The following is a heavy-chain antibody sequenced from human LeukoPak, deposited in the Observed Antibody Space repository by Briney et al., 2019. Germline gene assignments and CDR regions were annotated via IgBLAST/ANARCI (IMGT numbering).Heavy chain of an antibody. CDR1: GFSFSYYG. CDR3: AKDIRPYSGDRSFLFDQ. V-gene: IGHV3-30*18. Sequence: GSLRLSCSASGFSFSYYGVHWVRQAPGKGLEWVALISYDGGDKYFDDSVKGRFSISRDNSQNTLFLQMNSLITEDTAIYYCAKDIRPYSGDRSFLFDQWGQGTLVIVSS. J-gene: IGHJ4*02. D-gene: IGHD1-26*01. CDR2: ISYDGGDK.